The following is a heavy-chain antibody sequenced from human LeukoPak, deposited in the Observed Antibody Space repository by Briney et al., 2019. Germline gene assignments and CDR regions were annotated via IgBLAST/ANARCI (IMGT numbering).Heavy chain of an antibody. CDR1: GFTSSKYA. D-gene: IGHD5-24*01. J-gene: IGHJ4*02. Sequence: GGSLRLSSEASGFTSSKYAMTWVRQAPGKRLDWVSTLSTSGGSTYYADSVKGRFTISRDNSKNTLYLQMNSLREEDTAIYYCAKFGVEMATVRGYFDYWGQGTLVTVSS. CDR3: AKFGVEMATVRGYFDY. V-gene: IGHV3-23*01. CDR2: LSTSGGST.